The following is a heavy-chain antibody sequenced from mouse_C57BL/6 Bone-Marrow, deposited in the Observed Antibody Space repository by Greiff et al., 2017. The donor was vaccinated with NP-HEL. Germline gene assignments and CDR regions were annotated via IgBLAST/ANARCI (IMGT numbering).Heavy chain of an antibody. J-gene: IGHJ1*03. CDR1: GFTFNTYA. Sequence: EVQLVESGGGLVQPKGSLKLSCAASGFTFNTYAMHWVRQAPGKGLEWVARIRSKSSNYATYYADSVKDRFTISRDDSQSMLYLQMNNLKTEDTAMYYCVRGDYSNSYWYFDVWGTGTTVTVSS. V-gene: IGHV10-3*01. D-gene: IGHD2-5*01. CDR3: VRGDYSNSYWYFDV. CDR2: IRSKSSNYAT.